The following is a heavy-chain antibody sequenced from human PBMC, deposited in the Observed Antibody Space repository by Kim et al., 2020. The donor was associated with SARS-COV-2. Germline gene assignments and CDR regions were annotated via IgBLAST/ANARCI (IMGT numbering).Heavy chain of an antibody. CDR2: IYASGST. D-gene: IGHD6-19*01. CDR1: GDSISGSSHY. Sequence: SETLSLTCAVSGDSISGSSHYWGWIRQSPGKGLEWFGSIYASGSTYYNPSLESRVAVSVDKTKNQFSLKLRSVTASDRGVYFCARQHSSGWCGRTYFD. J-gene: IGHJ2*01. CDR3: ARQHSSGWCGRTYFD. V-gene: IGHV4-39*01.